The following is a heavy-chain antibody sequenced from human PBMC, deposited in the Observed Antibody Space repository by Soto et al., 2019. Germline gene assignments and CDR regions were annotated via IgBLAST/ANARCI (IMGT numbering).Heavy chain of an antibody. CDR3: ARGQTGGGWGYYFDY. D-gene: IGHD3-16*01. V-gene: IGHV1-69*12. CDR1: GGTFSSYA. J-gene: IGHJ4*02. CDR2: IIPIFGTA. Sequence: QVQLVQSGAEVKKPGSSVKVSCKASGGTFSSYAIDWVRQAPGQGLEWMGGIIPIFGTADYAQKLQGRVRITADESTSTAYMELSSLRSEDTAVYYCARGQTGGGWGYYFDYWGQGTLVTVSS.